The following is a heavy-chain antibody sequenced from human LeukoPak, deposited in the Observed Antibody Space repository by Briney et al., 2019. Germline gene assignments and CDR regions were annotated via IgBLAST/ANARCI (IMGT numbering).Heavy chain of an antibody. Sequence: GGSLRLSCAASGFTFSNAWMSWVRQAPGKGLEWVGRIKSKTDGETTDYAAPVKGRFTISRDNSKNTLYLQMNSLRAEDTAVYYCARRSGIAVAGAFDYWGQGTLVTVSS. CDR3: ARRSGIAVAGAFDY. V-gene: IGHV3-15*01. J-gene: IGHJ4*02. D-gene: IGHD6-19*01. CDR2: IKSKTDGETT. CDR1: GFTFSNAW.